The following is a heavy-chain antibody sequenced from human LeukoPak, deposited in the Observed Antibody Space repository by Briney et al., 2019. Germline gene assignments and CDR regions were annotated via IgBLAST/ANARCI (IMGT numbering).Heavy chain of an antibody. CDR3: ATVSYSSSLVLDY. CDR1: RYTLTELS. Sequence: ASVKVSCKVSRYTLTELSMHWVRQAPGKGLEWMGGFDPEDGETIYAQKFQGRVTMTEDTSTDTAYMELSSLRSEDTAVYYCATVSYSSSLVLDYWGQGTLVTVSS. CDR2: FDPEDGET. D-gene: IGHD6-13*01. V-gene: IGHV1-24*01. J-gene: IGHJ4*02.